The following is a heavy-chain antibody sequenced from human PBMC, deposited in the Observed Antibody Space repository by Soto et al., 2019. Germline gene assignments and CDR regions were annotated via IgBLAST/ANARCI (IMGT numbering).Heavy chain of an antibody. CDR2: IYYSGST. CDR1: GGSISSSSYY. D-gene: IGHD3-16*02. V-gene: IGHV4-39*01. J-gene: IGHJ4*02. CDR3: ARGEDYVWGSYRYGG. Sequence: SETLSLTCTVSGGSISSSSYYWGWIRQPPGKGLEWIGSIYYSGSTYYNPSLKSRVTISVDTSKNQFSLKLSSVTAADTAVYYCARGEDYVWGSYRYGGWGQGTLVTVSS.